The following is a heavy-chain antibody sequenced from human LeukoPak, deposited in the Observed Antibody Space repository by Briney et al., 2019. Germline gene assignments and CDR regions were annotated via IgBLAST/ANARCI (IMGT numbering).Heavy chain of an antibody. V-gene: IGHV3-48*03. CDR1: GFTFSSYE. D-gene: IGHD4-17*01. CDR3: ARLTSTVTTHLDY. Sequence: GGSLRLSCAASGFTFSSYEMNWVRQAPGKGLEWVSYISSSGSTIYYADSVKGRFTISRDNAKNSLYLQMNSLRAEDTAVYYCARLTSTVTTHLDYWGQGTLVTVSS. CDR2: ISSSGSTI. J-gene: IGHJ4*02.